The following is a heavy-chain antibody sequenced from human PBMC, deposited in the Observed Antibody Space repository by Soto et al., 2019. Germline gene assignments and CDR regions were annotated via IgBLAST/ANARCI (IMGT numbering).Heavy chain of an antibody. Sequence: GGSLRLSCAASGFSISNAWMHWVRQAPGKGLEWVGRVKSKADGGTADYAAPVKGRFTISRDDSKNTQYLQMNSLKTEDTAVYYCNTYPDFWGGHTPLWGQGTLVTVS. V-gene: IGHV3-15*07. CDR2: VKSKADGGTA. D-gene: IGHD3-3*01. J-gene: IGHJ4*02. CDR1: GFSISNAW. CDR3: NTYPDFWGGHTPL.